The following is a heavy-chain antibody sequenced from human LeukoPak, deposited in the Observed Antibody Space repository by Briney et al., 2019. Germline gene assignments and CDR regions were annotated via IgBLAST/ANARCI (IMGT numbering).Heavy chain of an antibody. Sequence: ASVKVSCKASGYTFTSYGISWVRQAPGQGLEWMGWISAYNGNTNYAQKLQGRVTMTTDTSTSTAYMELRSLRSDDTAVYYCARDRCSSTSCYLTWFDPWGQGTLVTVSS. D-gene: IGHD2-2*01. V-gene: IGHV1-18*01. J-gene: IGHJ5*02. CDR3: ARDRCSSTSCYLTWFDP. CDR2: ISAYNGNT. CDR1: GYTFTSYG.